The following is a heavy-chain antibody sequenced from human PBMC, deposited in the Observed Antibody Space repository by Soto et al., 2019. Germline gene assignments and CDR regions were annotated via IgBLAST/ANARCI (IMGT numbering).Heavy chain of an antibody. CDR1: GLIAEDYA. Sequence: EMQLVESGGGLVQPGRSLRLSCVGSGLIAEDYARHWVRQPPGKCLEWVSGINSKRETINYADSVKGRLTMSRDNDNNSLVRQMNSLRLEDTAFSYCAKDMKGGGTTTIHCVDSWGPGKGVTVSS. CDR2: INSKRETI. J-gene: IGHJ5*01. V-gene: IGHV3-9*02. D-gene: IGHD5-12*01. CDR3: AKDMKGGGTTTIHCVDS.